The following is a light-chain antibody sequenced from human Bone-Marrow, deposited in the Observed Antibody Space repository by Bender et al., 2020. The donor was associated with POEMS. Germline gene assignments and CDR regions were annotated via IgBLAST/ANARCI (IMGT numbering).Light chain of an antibody. CDR1: NSDVGGYNF. Sequence: QSALTQPASVSGSPGQSITISCAGTNSDVGGYNFVSWYQQHPGNAPKLMIYDVTSRPSGVSNRFSGSESGNKASLTISARQTADEADYYCSPYTISSNWVFGGGTKLTVL. CDR2: DVT. J-gene: IGLJ3*02. V-gene: IGLV2-14*01. CDR3: SPYTISSNWV.